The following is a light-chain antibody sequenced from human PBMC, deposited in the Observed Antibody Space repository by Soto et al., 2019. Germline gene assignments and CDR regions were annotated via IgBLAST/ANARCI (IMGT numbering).Light chain of an antibody. CDR2: DAS. J-gene: IGKJ2*01. V-gene: IGKV3-11*01. CDR1: HDVSVS. CDR3: QQRASWPFT. Sequence: EVVMTQSPATLSLSPGDAATLSCRAGHDVSVSLVWYQQGPGQAPRLLIHDASNRATGIPARFSGSGSGTDFTLIIGSLQPEDSALYYCQQRASWPFTLGQGTKVDIK.